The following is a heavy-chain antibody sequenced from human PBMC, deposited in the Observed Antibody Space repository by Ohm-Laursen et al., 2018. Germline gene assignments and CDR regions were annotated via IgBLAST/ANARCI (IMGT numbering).Heavy chain of an antibody. V-gene: IGHV1-8*01. D-gene: IGHD1-7*01. CDR3: GRAVRNQLLTDP. CDR1: GYTSTSYD. Sequence: ASVKVSCKASGYTSTSYDITWVRQASGQGPEWIGWLNPVSGNSNFGQKFRGRVTVTSDTSISTAYMELSGLTSDDTATYYCGRAVRNQLLTDPWGQGTLVTVTS. J-gene: IGHJ5*02. CDR2: LNPVSGNS.